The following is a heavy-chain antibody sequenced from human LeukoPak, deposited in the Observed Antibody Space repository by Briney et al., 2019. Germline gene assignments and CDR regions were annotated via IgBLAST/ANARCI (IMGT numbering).Heavy chain of an antibody. D-gene: IGHD4-23*01. CDR1: GGSITSYY. CDR3: TRDRGDYGGPDY. Sequence: SETLSLICIVSGGSITSYYWSWIRQPPGKGLEWIGRIYTSGTTKYNPSLKSRVTISADTSKNQFSLKLTSVTVADTAVYYCTRDRGDYGGPDYWGRGTLVTVSS. V-gene: IGHV4-4*07. J-gene: IGHJ4*02. CDR2: IYTSGTT.